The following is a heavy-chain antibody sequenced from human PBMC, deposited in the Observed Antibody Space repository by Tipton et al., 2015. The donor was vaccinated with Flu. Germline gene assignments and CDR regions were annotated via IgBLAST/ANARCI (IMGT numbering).Heavy chain of an antibody. CDR3: ARDPEGYCSGGSCYPGGWFDP. J-gene: IGHJ5*02. CDR2: IYYSGST. D-gene: IGHD2-15*01. Sequence: TLSLTCTVSGGSISSYYWSWIRQPPGKGLEWIGYIYYSGSTNYNPSLKSRVTISVDTSKNQFSPKLSSVTAADTAVYYCARDPEGYCSGGSCYPGGWFDPWGQGTLVPVSP. CDR1: GGSISSYY. V-gene: IGHV4-59*01.